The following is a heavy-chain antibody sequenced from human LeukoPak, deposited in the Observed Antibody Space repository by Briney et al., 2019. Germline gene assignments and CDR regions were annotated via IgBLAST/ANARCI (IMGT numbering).Heavy chain of an antibody. J-gene: IGHJ5*02. CDR1: GGTFSCYA. D-gene: IGHD1-26*01. Sequence: SVKVSCKASGGTFSCYAISWVRQAPGQGLEWMGGIIPIFGTANYAQKFQGRVTITADESTSTAYMELSSLRSEDTAVYYCAREVGATHINWFDPWGQGTLVTVSS. CDR3: AREVGATHINWFDP. V-gene: IGHV1-69*13. CDR2: IIPIFGTA.